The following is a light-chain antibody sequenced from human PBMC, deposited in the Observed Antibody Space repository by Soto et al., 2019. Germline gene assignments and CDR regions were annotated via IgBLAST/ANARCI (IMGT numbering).Light chain of an antibody. V-gene: IGLV2-14*01. CDR3: NDYTARSTLV. Sequence: QSVLTQPASVSGAAGQSITISCSGTMRDVGAYNLVSWYQQHPATAPKLIIYEVRNRPSGIGSRFSGSRSGNTASLTSSGLQPEDEGDYYCNDYTARSTLVFGGGTKLTVL. CDR1: MRDVGAYNL. CDR2: EVR. J-gene: IGLJ3*02.